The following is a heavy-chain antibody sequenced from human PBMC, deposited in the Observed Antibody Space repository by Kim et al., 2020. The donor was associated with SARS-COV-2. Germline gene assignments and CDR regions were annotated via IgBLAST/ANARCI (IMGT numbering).Heavy chain of an antibody. Sequence: GGSLRLSCAASGFTFSSYGMHWVRQAPGKGLEWVAVIWYDGSNKYYADSVKGRFTISRDNSKNTLYLQMNSLRAEDTAVYYCAKARDGSVVGDYYYYGMDGWGQATTIAVPS. CDR1: GFTFSSYG. CDR2: IWYDGSNK. D-gene: IGHD3-10*01. CDR3: AKARDGSVVGDYYYYGMDG. J-gene: IGHJ6*02. V-gene: IGHV3-33*06.